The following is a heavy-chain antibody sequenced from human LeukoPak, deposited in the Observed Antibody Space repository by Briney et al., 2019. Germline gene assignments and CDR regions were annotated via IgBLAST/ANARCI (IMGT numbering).Heavy chain of an antibody. CDR1: GGTFSSYA. Sequence: GASVKVSCKASGGTFSSYAISWVRQAPGQGLEWMGGIIPIFGTANYAQKFQGRVTITTDESTSTAYMELSSLRSEDTAVNYCARADCSGGSCYSGFDYWGQGTLVTVCS. J-gene: IGHJ4*02. D-gene: IGHD2-15*01. CDR2: IIPIFGTA. CDR3: ARADCSGGSCYSGFDY. V-gene: IGHV1-69*05.